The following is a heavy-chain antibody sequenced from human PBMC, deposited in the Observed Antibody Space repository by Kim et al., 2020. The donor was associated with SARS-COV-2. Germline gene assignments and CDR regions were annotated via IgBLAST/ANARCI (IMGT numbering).Heavy chain of an antibody. CDR2: IRYDGSNI. V-gene: IGHV3-33*08. J-gene: IGHJ4*02. D-gene: IGHD1-26*01. CDR3: ARDGVGGTGFFGYYDY. Sequence: GGSLRLSCAASGFIFSDFGMQWVRQVPGKGLEWVAIIRYDGSNIQYADTVKGRFTISRDNSKNMVYLQMNSLRAEDTAVYYCARDGVGGTGFFGYYDYWGQGSLVMVSS. CDR1: GFIFSDFG.